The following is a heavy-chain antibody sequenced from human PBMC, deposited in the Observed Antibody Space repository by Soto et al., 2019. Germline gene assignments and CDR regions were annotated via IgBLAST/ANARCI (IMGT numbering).Heavy chain of an antibody. Sequence: VGSLRLSCAASGFTFSSYAMSWVRQAPGKGLEWVSAISGSGGSTYYADSVKGRFTISRDNSKNTLYLQMNSLRAEDTAVYYCAKDTYYYDSSGPGYWGQGTLVTVSS. V-gene: IGHV3-23*01. CDR3: AKDTYYYDSSGPGY. CDR1: GFTFSSYA. CDR2: ISGSGGST. D-gene: IGHD3-22*01. J-gene: IGHJ4*02.